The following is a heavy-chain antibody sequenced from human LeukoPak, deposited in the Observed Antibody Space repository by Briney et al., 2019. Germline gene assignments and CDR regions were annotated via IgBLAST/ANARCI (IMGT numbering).Heavy chain of an antibody. D-gene: IGHD2-2*02. V-gene: IGHV1-2*02. Sequence: ASVKVSCKASGYTFTGYYMHWVRQAPGQGLEWMGWINPNSGGTNYAQKFQGRVTMTRDTPISTAYMELSRLRSDDTAVYYCAREASGYCSSTSCYRGGMDVWGKGTTVTVSS. CDR2: INPNSGGT. CDR1: GYTFTGYY. CDR3: AREASGYCSSTSCYRGGMDV. J-gene: IGHJ6*03.